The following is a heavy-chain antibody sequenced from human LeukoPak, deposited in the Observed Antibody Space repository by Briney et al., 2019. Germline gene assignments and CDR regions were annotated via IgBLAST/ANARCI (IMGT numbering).Heavy chain of an antibody. Sequence: PGGSLRLSCAASGFTFSNAWMSWVRQAPGKGLEWLGRIKSKTEGGTTDYAAPVKGRFTISRDDSKNTVYLQMNRLITDDTAVYYCSTDPTYWGQGTLVTVSS. J-gene: IGHJ4*02. CDR2: IKSKTEGGTT. CDR1: GFTFSNAW. V-gene: IGHV3-15*01. CDR3: STDPTY.